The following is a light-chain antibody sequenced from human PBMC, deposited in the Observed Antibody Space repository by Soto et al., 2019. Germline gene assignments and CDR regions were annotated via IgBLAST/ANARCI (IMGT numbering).Light chain of an antibody. CDR3: QSYYSRLSGWV. Sequence: QSVLTQPPSVSGAPGQRVTISCTGSSSNIGAGYDVHWYQQLPGTAPKLLIYGNSNRPSGVPDRFSGSKSGTSASLAITGLQEEDEADYYCQSYYSRLSGWVFGGGTKVTVL. V-gene: IGLV1-40*01. CDR1: SSNIGAGYD. J-gene: IGLJ3*02. CDR2: GNS.